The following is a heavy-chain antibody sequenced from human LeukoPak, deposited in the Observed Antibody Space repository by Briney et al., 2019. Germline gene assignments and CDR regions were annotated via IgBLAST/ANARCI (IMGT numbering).Heavy chain of an antibody. CDR1: GGSISSYY. Sequence: TSSETLSLTCTVSGGSISSYYWSWIRQPPGKGLERIGYIYYSGSTNYNPSLKSRVTISVDTSKNQFSLKLSSVTAADTAVYYCAAVDWSFYYMDVWGKGTTVTISS. V-gene: IGHV4-59*01. CDR3: AAVDWSFYYMDV. CDR2: IYYSGST. J-gene: IGHJ6*03. D-gene: IGHD3-9*01.